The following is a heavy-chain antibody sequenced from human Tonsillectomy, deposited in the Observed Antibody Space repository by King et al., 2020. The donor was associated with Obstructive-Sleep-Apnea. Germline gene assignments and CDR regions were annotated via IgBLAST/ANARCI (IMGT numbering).Heavy chain of an antibody. CDR2: ISYDGRNK. D-gene: IGHD1-14*01. CDR3: ARESTITDYYYGMDV. J-gene: IGHJ6*02. V-gene: IGHV3-30*04. CDR1: GFTLSNNA. Sequence: VQLVESGGGVVQPGRSLRLSCAASGFTLSNNAMHWVRQAPGKGLEWVAVISYDGRNKYYADSVKGRFTISRDISKNTLNLQMHSLRAEDTAVYYCARESTITDYYYGMDVWGQGTTVTVSS.